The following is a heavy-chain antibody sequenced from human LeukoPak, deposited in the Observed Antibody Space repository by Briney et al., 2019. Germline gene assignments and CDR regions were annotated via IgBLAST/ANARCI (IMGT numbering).Heavy chain of an antibody. CDR3: ARTPGMVVVKTFYCMDV. J-gene: IGHJ6*02. CDR1: GYTFTSDG. Sequence: ASVKVSCKTSGYTFTSDGISWVRQAPGQGLEWMGWIGTYKGNTNYAQMFQGRVTMTTDTSTSTAYMELKNLRSDDTAVYYCARTPGMVVVKTFYCMDVWGQGATVTVSS. V-gene: IGHV1-18*01. D-gene: IGHD3-22*01. CDR2: IGTYKGNT.